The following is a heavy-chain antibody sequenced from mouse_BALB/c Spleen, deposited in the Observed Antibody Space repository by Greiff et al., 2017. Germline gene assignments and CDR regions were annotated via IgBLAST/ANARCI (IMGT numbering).Heavy chain of an antibody. CDR2: ISYDGSN. D-gene: IGHD1-1*01. V-gene: IGHV3-6*02. Sequence: EVKLVESGPGLVKPSRSLSLTCSVTGYSITSGYYWNWIRQFPGNKLEWMGYISYDGSNNYNPSLKNRISITRDTSKNQFFLKLNSVTTEDTATYYCARDYGSPPDYWGQGTSVTVSS. CDR1: GYSITSGYY. J-gene: IGHJ4*01. CDR3: ARDYGSPPDY.